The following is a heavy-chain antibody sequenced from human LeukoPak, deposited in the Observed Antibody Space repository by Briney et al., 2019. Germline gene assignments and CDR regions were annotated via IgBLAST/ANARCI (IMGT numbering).Heavy chain of an antibody. CDR1: GFTFSDFY. CDR3: ARNRRDSSGYYHLDY. J-gene: IGHJ4*02. V-gene: IGHV3-11*01. CDR2: IDTPGTTI. D-gene: IGHD3-22*01. Sequence: PGGSLKLSCAASGFTFSDFYMSWIRQAPGKGLEWVSDIDTPGTTIYFADFVRGRFTISRDNAKDSLYLQMNSLRAEDTAVYYCARNRRDSSGYYHLDYWGQGTLVTVSS.